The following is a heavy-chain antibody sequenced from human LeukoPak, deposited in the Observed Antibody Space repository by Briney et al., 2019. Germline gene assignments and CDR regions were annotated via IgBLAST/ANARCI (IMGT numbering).Heavy chain of an antibody. CDR2: ISSSSSYI. CDR3: ARVGSSGWYGYYYYYYYMDV. V-gene: IGHV3-21*01. D-gene: IGHD6-19*01. J-gene: IGHJ6*03. Sequence: PGGSLRLSCAASGFTFSSYSMNWVRQAPGKGLEWVSSISSSSSYIYYADSVKGRFTISRDNAKNSLYLQMNSRRAEDTAEYYCARVGSSGWYGYYYYYYYMDVWGKGTTVTVSS. CDR1: GFTFSSYS.